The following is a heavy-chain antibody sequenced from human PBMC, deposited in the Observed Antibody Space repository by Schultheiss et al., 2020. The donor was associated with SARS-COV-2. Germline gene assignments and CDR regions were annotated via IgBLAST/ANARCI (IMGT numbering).Heavy chain of an antibody. D-gene: IGHD2-2*01. CDR2: ISSSSSTI. CDR1: GFTFSSYA. Sequence: GGSLRLSCSASGFTFSSYAMSWVRQAPGKGLEWVSYISSSSSTIYYADSVKGRFTISRDNAKNSLYLQMNSLRAEDTAVYYCASLLRPIDIVVVPAADSPWGQGTLVTVSS. V-gene: IGHV3-48*01. J-gene: IGHJ5*02. CDR3: ASLLRPIDIVVVPAADSP.